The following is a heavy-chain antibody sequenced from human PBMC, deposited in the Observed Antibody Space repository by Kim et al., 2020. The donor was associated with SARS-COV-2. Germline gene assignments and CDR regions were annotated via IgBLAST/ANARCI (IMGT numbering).Heavy chain of an antibody. CDR2: ISAYNGNT. D-gene: IGHD2-2*02. V-gene: IGHV1-18*04. Sequence: ASVKVSCKASGYTFTSYGISWVRQAPGQGLEWMGWISAYNGNTNYAQKLQGRVTMTTDTSTSTAYMELRSLRSDDTAVYYCARDGIVVVPAAIYYYYGMDVWRQGTTVTVSS. CDR1: GYTFTSYG. J-gene: IGHJ6*02. CDR3: ARDGIVVVPAAIYYYYGMDV.